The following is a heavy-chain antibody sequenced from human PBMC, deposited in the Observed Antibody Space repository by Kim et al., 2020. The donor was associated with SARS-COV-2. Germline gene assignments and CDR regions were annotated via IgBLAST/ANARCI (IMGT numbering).Heavy chain of an antibody. Sequence: GGSLRLSCAASGFTFTDFALHWVRQAPGKGLECVAVISFDGSSRHYADSVKGRFTISRDKSTNTLSLQMNSLRRDDTAIYYCARGGRGTGTYLNFWGQGTVVTVSS. D-gene: IGHD3-10*01. CDR1: GFTFTDFA. J-gene: IGHJ4*02. CDR3: ARGGRGTGTYLNF. CDR2: ISFDGSSR. V-gene: IGHV3-30*04.